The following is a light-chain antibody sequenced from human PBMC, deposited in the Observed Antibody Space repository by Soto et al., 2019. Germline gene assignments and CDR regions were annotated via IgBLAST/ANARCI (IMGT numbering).Light chain of an antibody. CDR1: NIGNKR. Sequence: SCELTQPPSVSVAPEKTATITCGGNNIGNKRVHWYRQKPGQAPVLLISYDSDRPSGIPERFSGSNSENTATLTISRVEAGDEADYYCQVWDIMTDNYVFGSGTKAHRP. J-gene: IGLJ1*01. CDR3: QVWDIMTDNYV. V-gene: IGLV3-21*04. CDR2: YDS.